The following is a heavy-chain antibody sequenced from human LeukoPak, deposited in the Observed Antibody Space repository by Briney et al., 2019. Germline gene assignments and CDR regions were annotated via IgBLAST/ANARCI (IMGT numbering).Heavy chain of an antibody. J-gene: IGHJ4*02. V-gene: IGHV4-30-4*01. CDR3: AGDRYSYGHFDY. D-gene: IGHD5-18*01. Sequence: SETLSLTCTVSGGSISSGDYYWSWIRQPPGKGLEWIGYIYNSGSTYYNPSLKSRVTISVDTSKNQFSLKLSSMTAADTAVYYCAGDRYSYGHFDYWGQGTLVTVSS. CDR2: IYNSGST. CDR1: GGSISSGDYY.